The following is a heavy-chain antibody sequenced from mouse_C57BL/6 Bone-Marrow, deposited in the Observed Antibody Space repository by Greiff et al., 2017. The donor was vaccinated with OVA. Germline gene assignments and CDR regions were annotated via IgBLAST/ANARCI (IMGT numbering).Heavy chain of an antibody. CDR2: IDPSDSYT. V-gene: IGHV1-69*01. Sequence: QVQLQQPGAELVMPGASVKLSCKASGYTFTSYWMHWVQQRPGQGLEWIGEIDPSDSYTNYNQKFKGKSTLTVDKSSSTAYMQLSSLTSEDSAVYYCARTLYYGSGDFDYWGQGTTLTVSS. D-gene: IGHD1-1*01. CDR3: ARTLYYGSGDFDY. J-gene: IGHJ2*01. CDR1: GYTFTSYW.